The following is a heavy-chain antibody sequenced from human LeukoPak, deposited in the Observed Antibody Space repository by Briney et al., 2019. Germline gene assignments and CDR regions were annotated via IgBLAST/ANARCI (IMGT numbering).Heavy chain of an antibody. D-gene: IGHD6-13*01. V-gene: IGHV3-21*01. J-gene: IGHJ4*02. CDR3: ARDSPYSSTWYSSVDY. CDR2: ISSSSSYI. Sequence: GGSLRLSCAAPGFTFSSFSMNWVRQAPGKGLEWVSSISSSSSYIYYADSVKGRFTISRDNAKNSLYLQMNSLRAEDTAVYYCARDSPYSSTWYSSVDYWGQGTLVTVSS. CDR1: GFTFSSFS.